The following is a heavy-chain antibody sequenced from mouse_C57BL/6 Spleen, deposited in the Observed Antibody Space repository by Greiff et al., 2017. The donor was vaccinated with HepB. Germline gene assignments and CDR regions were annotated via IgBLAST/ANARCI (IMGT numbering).Heavy chain of an antibody. J-gene: IGHJ2*01. V-gene: IGHV5-9-1*02. D-gene: IGHD2-3*01. Sequence: VQLKESGEGLVKPGGSLKLSCAASGFTFSSYAMSWVRQTPEKRLEWVAYISSGGDYIYYADTVKGRFTISRDNARNTLYLQMSSLKSEDTAMYYCTRDSGYYDYFDYWGQGTTLTVSS. CDR2: ISSGGDYI. CDR1: GFTFSSYA. CDR3: TRDSGYYDYFDY.